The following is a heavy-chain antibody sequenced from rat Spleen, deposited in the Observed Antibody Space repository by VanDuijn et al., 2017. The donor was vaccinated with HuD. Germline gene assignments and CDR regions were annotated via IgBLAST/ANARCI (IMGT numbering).Heavy chain of an antibody. Sequence: EVQLVESGGGLVQPGRPLKISCADSGINFSNFDMAWVRQAPTRGLEWIASISTGGGNTYYRDSVKGRFTISRDDAKNTLYLQMNSLRSEDTATYYCARPPYDGTYYHYFDYWGQGVMVTVSS. D-gene: IGHD1-12*02. J-gene: IGHJ2*01. CDR1: GINFSNFD. CDR2: ISTGGGNT. V-gene: IGHV5S13*01. CDR3: ARPPYDGTYYHYFDY.